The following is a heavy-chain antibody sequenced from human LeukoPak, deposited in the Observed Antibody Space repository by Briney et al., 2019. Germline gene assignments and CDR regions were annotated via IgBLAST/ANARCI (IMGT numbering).Heavy chain of an antibody. D-gene: IGHD2-2*01. V-gene: IGHV4-39*07. CDR2: IYYSGST. Sequence: SETLSLTCTVSGGSISSRSYYWGWSRQPPGKGLEWIGSIYYSGSTYYNPSLKSRVTISVDTSKNQFSLKLSSVTAADTAVYYCARHYCSSTSCSLDYWARGPWSPSPQ. J-gene: IGHJ4*02. CDR3: ARHYCSSTSCSLDY. CDR1: GGSISSRSYY.